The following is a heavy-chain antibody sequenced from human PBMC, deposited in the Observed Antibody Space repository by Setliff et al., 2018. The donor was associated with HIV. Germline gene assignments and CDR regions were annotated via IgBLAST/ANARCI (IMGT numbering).Heavy chain of an antibody. D-gene: IGHD6-6*01. CDR2: INPNSGST. Sequence: ASVKVSCKASGYTFTAYYIHWVRQAPGQGLEWMGRINPNSGSTNYAQNFQGGVTMTRDTSTSTVYMELSSLRSEDTAVYYCARDRGGAAREYYFDYWGQGTLVTVSS. CDR3: ARDRGGAAREYYFDY. CDR1: GYTFTAYY. V-gene: IGHV1-2*06. J-gene: IGHJ4*02.